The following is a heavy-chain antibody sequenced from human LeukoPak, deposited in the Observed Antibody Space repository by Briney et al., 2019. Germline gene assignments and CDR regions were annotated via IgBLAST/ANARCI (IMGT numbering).Heavy chain of an antibody. CDR2: IKQDGSEK. D-gene: IGHD3-10*01. Sequence: GGSLRLSCAASGFTFSSYWMSWVRQAPGKGLEWVANIKQDGSEKYYVDSVKGRFTISGDNAKNSLYLQMNSLRAEDTAVYYCAREYTYGSGTVDTFDYWGQGTLVTVSS. CDR3: AREYTYGSGTVDTFDY. CDR1: GFTFSSYW. J-gene: IGHJ4*02. V-gene: IGHV3-7*03.